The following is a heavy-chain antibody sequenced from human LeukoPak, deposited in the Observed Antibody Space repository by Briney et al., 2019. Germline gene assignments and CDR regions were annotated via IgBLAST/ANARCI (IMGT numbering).Heavy chain of an antibody. D-gene: IGHD3-9*01. Sequence: SVKVSCKASGYTFTGYYMHWVRQAPGQGLEWMGWINPNSGGTNYAQKFQGWVTMTRDTSISTAYLELRRLRSDDTAVYYCARDLRGHFDWLSEYYFDYWGQGTLVTVSS. CDR2: INPNSGGT. CDR1: GYTFTGYY. V-gene: IGHV1-2*04. J-gene: IGHJ4*02. CDR3: ARDLRGHFDWLSEYYFDY.